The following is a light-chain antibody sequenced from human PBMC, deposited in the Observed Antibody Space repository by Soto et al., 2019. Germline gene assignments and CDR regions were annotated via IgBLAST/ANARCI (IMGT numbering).Light chain of an antibody. CDR3: QQSQSSPRT. J-gene: IGKJ4*02. CDR2: GSS. CDR1: QSVTSSY. V-gene: IGKV3-20*01. Sequence: EIVLTQSPGTLSLSPGESATLSCRASQSVTSSYLSWYQQKPGQAPRLLIDGSSRRATGFPDRFSGSGSGTAFTLTISSLEPEDVEVSFCQQSQSSPRTFGGGTKVELK.